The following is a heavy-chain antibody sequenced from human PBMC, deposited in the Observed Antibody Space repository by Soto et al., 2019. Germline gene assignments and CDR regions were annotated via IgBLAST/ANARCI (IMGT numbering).Heavy chain of an antibody. D-gene: IGHD3-3*01. V-gene: IGHV3-23*01. CDR1: GLTFSTYA. CDR2: ISGNGANT. J-gene: IGHJ4*02. CDR3: AKDRPNDYGSAGGYYKAGGDY. Sequence: EVQLLGSGGGLVQPGGSLRLSCAASGLTFSTYAMSWVRQAPGKGLEWVASISGNGANTYYTDSVKGRFIISRDNSKNSLFLQMNSLSAADTTLYYCAKDRPNDYGSAGGYYKAGGDYWGQGTLVTVSS.